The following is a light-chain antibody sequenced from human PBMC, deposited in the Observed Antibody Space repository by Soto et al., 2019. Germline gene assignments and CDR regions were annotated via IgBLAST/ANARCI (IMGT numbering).Light chain of an antibody. CDR3: CSYAGSYTV. CDR2: DVS. CDR1: TGAVSSSHF. J-gene: IGLJ2*01. V-gene: IGLV7-46*01. Sequence: QAVVTQEPSLTVSPGGTVTLTCGSNTGAVSSSHFSHWFQQKPGQAPRTLIYDVSKRPSGVPDRFSGSKSGNTASLTISGLQAEDEADYYCCSYAGSYTVFGGGTKLTVL.